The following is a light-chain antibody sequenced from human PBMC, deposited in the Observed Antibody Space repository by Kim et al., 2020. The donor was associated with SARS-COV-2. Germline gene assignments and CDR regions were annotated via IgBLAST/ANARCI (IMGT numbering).Light chain of an antibody. CDR3: QQYGNSPPLT. V-gene: IGKV3-20*01. J-gene: IGKJ4*01. CDR1: QSVSSSY. CDR2: GAS. Sequence: EFVLTQSPGTLSLSPGERATLSCRASQSVSSSYLAWYQQKPGQAPRLLIYGASSRATGIPDRFSGSGSGTDFSLTISRLEPEDFAVYYCQQYGNSPPLTFGGGTKVDIK.